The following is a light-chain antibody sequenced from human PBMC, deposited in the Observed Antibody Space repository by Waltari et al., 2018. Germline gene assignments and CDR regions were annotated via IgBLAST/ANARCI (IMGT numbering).Light chain of an antibody. CDR2: HAS. V-gene: IGKV3-20*01. CDR3: QHYESLPVT. J-gene: IGKJ1*01. Sequence: EIVLTQSPGTLSLSPGERATLSCRASQSISKYLAWYQQKPGQEPRLLIYHASSRAAGIPDRFSGSGSGTDFSLTISRLEPEDFAVYYCQHYESLPVTFGQGTKVEIK. CDR1: QSISKY.